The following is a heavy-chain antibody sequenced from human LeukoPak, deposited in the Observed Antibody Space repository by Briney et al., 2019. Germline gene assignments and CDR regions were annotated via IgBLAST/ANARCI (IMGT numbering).Heavy chain of an antibody. CDR3: ARRGHSGSFLDSFDI. CDR2: IYPGDSDT. V-gene: IGHV5-51*01. CDR1: GXSFTTYW. D-gene: IGHD5-12*01. J-gene: IGHJ3*02. Sequence: GESLKISCKGSGXSFTTYWIGWVRQMPGKGLEWMGIIYPGDSDTTYSPSFQGQVSISADKSISTAYLQWSSLKASDSAIYYCARRGHSGSFLDSFDIWGQGTMVTVSS.